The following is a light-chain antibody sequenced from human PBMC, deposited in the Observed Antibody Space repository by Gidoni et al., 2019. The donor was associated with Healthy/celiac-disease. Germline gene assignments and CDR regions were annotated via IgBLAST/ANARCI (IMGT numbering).Light chain of an antibody. CDR3: QQANSHLALT. J-gene: IGKJ4*01. CDR1: QNIGSH. CDR2: YAF. V-gene: IGKV1-9*01. Sequence: DIQLTQSPSLLSASVGDRVTITCRASQNIGSHIAWYQQKPGKAPKLLIYYAFILQSGVPSRFSGSGSGTEFSLTISSLQPGDFATYYCQQANSHLALTFGGGTKVDI.